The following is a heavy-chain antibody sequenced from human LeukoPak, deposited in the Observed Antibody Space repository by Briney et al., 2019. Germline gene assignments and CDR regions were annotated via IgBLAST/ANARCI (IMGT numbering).Heavy chain of an antibody. Sequence: GGSLRLSCAASGFTFSSYEMNWVRQAPGKGLEWVSAISGSGGSTYYADSVKGRFTISRDNSQNTLYLQVNSLRAEDTAVYYCAKDRGSWAGLPNRGFDYWGQGTLVTVSS. CDR3: AKDRGSWAGLPNRGFDY. CDR2: ISGSGGST. V-gene: IGHV3-23*01. D-gene: IGHD3/OR15-3a*01. J-gene: IGHJ4*02. CDR1: GFTFSSYE.